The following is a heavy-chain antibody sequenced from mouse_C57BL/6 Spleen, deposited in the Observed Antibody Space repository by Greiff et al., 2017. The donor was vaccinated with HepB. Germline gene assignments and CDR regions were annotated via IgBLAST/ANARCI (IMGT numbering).Heavy chain of an antibody. Sequence: QVHVKQPGAELVKPGASVKLSCKASGYTFTSYWMHWVKQRPGQGLEWIGMIHPNSGSTNYNEKFKSKATLTVDKSSSTAYMQLSSLTSEDSAVYYCARGGYGSFAYWGQGTLVTVSA. J-gene: IGHJ3*01. CDR2: IHPNSGST. CDR1: GYTFTSYW. V-gene: IGHV1-64*01. D-gene: IGHD1-1*01. CDR3: ARGGYGSFAY.